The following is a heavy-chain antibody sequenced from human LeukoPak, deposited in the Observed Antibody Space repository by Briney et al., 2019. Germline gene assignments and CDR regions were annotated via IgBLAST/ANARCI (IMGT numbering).Heavy chain of an antibody. J-gene: IGHJ5*02. V-gene: IGHV3-23*01. D-gene: IGHD2-15*01. CDR3: ARGRSPAYCGGGSCPNWFDP. CDR1: GFTFSSYA. Sequence: GGSLRLSCAASGFTFSSYAMDWVRQAPGKGLEWVSAISGSGGSTYYADSVKGRFTISRDNSKNTLYLQMNSLRAEDTAVYYCARGRSPAYCGGGSCPNWFDPWGQGTLVTVSS. CDR2: ISGSGGST.